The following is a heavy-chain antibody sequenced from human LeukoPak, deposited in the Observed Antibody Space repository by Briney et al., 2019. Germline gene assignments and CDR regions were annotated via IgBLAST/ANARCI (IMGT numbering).Heavy chain of an antibody. CDR1: GFTFSSYA. V-gene: IGHV3-23*01. Sequence: GGSLRLSCAASGFTFSSYAMSWVRQAPGKGLEWVSAISGSGGSTYYADSVKGRFTISRDNSKNMLYLQMNSLRAEDTAVYYCARIATVTTIDGYGDFDYWGQGTLVTVSS. CDR2: ISGSGGST. D-gene: IGHD4-11*01. J-gene: IGHJ4*02. CDR3: ARIATVTTIDGYGDFDY.